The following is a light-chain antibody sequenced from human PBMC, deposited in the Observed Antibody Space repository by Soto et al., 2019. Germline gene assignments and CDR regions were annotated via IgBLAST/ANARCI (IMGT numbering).Light chain of an antibody. V-gene: IGLV2-14*01. CDR1: SSDVGGYDF. CDR3: CSYTSSDTYV. J-gene: IGLJ1*01. CDR2: DVS. Sequence: QSALTQPAPVSGSPGQSITISCTGTSSDVGGYDFVSWYQQHPGKAPKVVIYDVSNRPSGVSNRFSGSKSGNTASLTISGLQAEDEADYYCCSYTSSDTYVFGTGTKVTVL.